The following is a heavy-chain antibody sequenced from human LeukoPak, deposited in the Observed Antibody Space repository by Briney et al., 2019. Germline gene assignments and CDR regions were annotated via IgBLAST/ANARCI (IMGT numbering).Heavy chain of an antibody. CDR2: INPNSGGT. J-gene: IGHJ5*02. CDR3: ARFDTGRVGPKGFDP. Sequence: ASVKVSCKASGYTFTGYYIHWVRQAPGQGLEWMGWINPNSGGTNSAQKFQGRVTMTRDTSISTAYMEMNRLRSDDTAVYYCARFDTGRVGPKGFDPWGQGTLVTVSS. CDR1: GYTFTGYY. D-gene: IGHD3-9*01. V-gene: IGHV1-2*02.